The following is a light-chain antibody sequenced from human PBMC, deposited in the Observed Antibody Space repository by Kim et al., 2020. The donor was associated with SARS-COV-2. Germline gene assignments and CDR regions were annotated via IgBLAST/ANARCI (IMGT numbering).Light chain of an antibody. CDR2: DGS. Sequence: APGKTARINWGGNNIGSKSVHWYQQKPGQAPVLVVYDGSDRPSGIPERFSGSNSGNTATLTISRVEAGDEADYYCHVWDSSSDHHVFGTGTKVTVL. V-gene: IGLV3-21*03. CDR1: NIGSKS. CDR3: HVWDSSSDHHV. J-gene: IGLJ1*01.